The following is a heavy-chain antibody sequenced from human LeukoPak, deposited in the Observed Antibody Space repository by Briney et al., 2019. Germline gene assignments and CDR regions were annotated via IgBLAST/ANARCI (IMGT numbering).Heavy chain of an antibody. Sequence: SETLSLTYTVSGGSISSYYWSWIRQPPGKGLEWIGYIYYSGSTNYNPSLKSRVTISVDTSKNQFSLKLSSVTAADTAVYYCARAKGSGSYYGMDVWGQGTTVTVSS. V-gene: IGHV4-59*01. CDR3: ARAKGSGSYYGMDV. CDR1: GGSISSYY. J-gene: IGHJ6*02. CDR2: IYYSGST. D-gene: IGHD1-26*01.